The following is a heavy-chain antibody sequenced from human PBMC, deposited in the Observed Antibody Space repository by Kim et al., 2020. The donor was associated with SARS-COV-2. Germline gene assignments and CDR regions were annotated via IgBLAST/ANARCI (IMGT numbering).Heavy chain of an antibody. Sequence: SETLSLTCTVSGGSISSSSYYWGWIRQPPGKGLEWIGSIYYSGSTYYNPSLKSRVTISVDMSKNQFSLKLSSVTAADTAVYYCARHVWDTGYSSSWGYWGQGTLVTVSS. V-gene: IGHV4-39*01. CDR2: IYYSGST. J-gene: IGHJ4*02. CDR1: GGSISSSSYY. D-gene: IGHD6-13*01. CDR3: ARHVWDTGYSSSWGY.